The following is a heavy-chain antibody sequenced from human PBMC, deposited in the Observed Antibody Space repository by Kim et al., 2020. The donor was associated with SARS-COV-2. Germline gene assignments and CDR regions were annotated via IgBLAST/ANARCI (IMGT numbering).Heavy chain of an antibody. CDR2: ISSSSSYT. V-gene: IGHV3-11*06. D-gene: IGHD5-18*01. CDR3: ARGYSYGYDWFDP. Sequence: GGSLRLSCAASGFTFSDYYMSWIRQAPGKGLEWVSYISSSSSYTNDADSVKGRFTISRDNAKNSLYLQMNSLRAEDTAVYYCARGYSYGYDWFDPCGQGTLVTVSS. CDR1: GFTFSDYY. J-gene: IGHJ5*02.